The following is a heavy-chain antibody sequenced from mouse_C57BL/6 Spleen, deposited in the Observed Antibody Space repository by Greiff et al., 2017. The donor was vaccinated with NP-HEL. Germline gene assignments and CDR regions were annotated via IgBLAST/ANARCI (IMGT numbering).Heavy chain of an antibody. J-gene: IGHJ4*01. CDR2: IDPSDSET. D-gene: IGHD2-4*01. CDR3: ARGYYDYDLYYAMDY. CDR1: GYTFTSYW. V-gene: IGHV1-52*01. Sequence: QVQLQQPGAELVRPGSSVKLSCKASGYTFTSYWMHWVKQRPIQGLEWIGNIDPSDSETHYNQKFKDKATLTVDKSSSTAYMQLSSLTSEDSAVYDCARGYYDYDLYYAMDYWGQGTSVTVSS.